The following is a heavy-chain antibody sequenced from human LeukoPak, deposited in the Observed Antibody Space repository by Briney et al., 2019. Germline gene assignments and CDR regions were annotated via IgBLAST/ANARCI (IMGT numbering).Heavy chain of an antibody. CDR2: IYYSGST. CDR1: GGSISSYY. V-gene: IGHV4-59*12. D-gene: IGHD5-18*01. Sequence: SETLSLTCTVSGGSISSYYWSWIRQPPGKGLEGIGYIYYSGSTNYNPSLKSRVTMSVETSKNQFSLKMTSVPAADTAVYFCARSGRGYNYGTYYYYMDVWGKGTTVTVSS. CDR3: ARSGRGYNYGTYYYYMDV. J-gene: IGHJ6*03.